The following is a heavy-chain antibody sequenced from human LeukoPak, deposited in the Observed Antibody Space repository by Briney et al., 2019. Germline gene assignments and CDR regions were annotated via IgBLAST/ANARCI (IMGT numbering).Heavy chain of an antibody. CDR2: IYYSGST. V-gene: IGHV4-59*01. CDR1: GVSISSYY. Sequence: PSETLSLTCTVSGVSISSYYWNWIRQPPGKGLEWIGYIYYSGSTNYNPSLKSRVTISVDTSKNQFSLKLSSVTAADTAVYYCARGDTAMATGYWFDPWGQGNLVTVSS. CDR3: ARGDTAMATGYWFDP. D-gene: IGHD5-18*01. J-gene: IGHJ5*02.